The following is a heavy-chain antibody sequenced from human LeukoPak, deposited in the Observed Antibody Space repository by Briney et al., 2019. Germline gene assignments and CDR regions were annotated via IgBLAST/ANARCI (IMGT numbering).Heavy chain of an antibody. V-gene: IGHV3-74*01. Sequence: GGSLRLSCAASGFTFSSYWMHWVRQAPGKGLVWVSRINTDGSSTSYADSVKGRFTISRDNSKNTLYLQMNSLRAEDTAVYYCAKEDRNYGSGSYYYWGQGTLVTVSS. CDR3: AKEDRNYGSGSYYY. CDR1: GFTFSSYW. J-gene: IGHJ4*02. D-gene: IGHD3-10*01. CDR2: INTDGSST.